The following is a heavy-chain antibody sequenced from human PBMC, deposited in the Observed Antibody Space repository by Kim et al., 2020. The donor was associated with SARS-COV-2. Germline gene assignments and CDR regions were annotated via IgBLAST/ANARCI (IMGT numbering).Heavy chain of an antibody. J-gene: IGHJ6*02. D-gene: IGHD2-21*02. Sequence: GGSLRLSCAASGFTFSSYGMHWVRQAPGKGLEWVAVISYDGSNKYYADSVKGRFTISRDNSKNTLYLQMNSLRAEDTAVYYCAKYPSGGFSRTVVTPYSYYSYGMDGWGQGATVTVSS. CDR3: AKYPSGGFSRTVVTPYSYYSYGMDG. V-gene: IGHV3-30*18. CDR1: GFTFSSYG. CDR2: ISYDGSNK.